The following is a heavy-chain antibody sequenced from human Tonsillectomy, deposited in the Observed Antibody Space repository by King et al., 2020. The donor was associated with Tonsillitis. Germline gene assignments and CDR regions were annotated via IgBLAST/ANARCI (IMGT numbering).Heavy chain of an antibody. D-gene: IGHD3-10*01. Sequence: QLVQSGADVKKPGASVKVSCEASGYTFTNHDINWVRQATGQGLEWMGWMNPNSGNTGYAQKFQGRVTMTRNTSISAAYMELTSLRSEDTAGYYCATKGLRGGGPWYFDLWGRGTLVTVSS. CDR3: ATKGLRGGGPWYFDL. V-gene: IGHV1-8*01. J-gene: IGHJ2*01. CDR1: GYTFTNHD. CDR2: MNPNSGNT.